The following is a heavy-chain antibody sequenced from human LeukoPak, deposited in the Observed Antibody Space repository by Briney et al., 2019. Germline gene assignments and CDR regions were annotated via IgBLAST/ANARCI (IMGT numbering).Heavy chain of an antibody. D-gene: IGHD3-9*01. CDR3: ARDRDYDILAGYYLGYWFDP. CDR2: INAGNGNT. Sequence: GASVNVSCTASGYTFTSYAMHWVRQAPGQRLEWMGWINAGNGNTKYSQKFQGRVTITRDTSASTAYMELSSLRSEDTAVYYCARDRDYDILAGYYLGYWFDPWGQGPLVTVSS. V-gene: IGHV1-3*01. J-gene: IGHJ5*02. CDR1: GYTFTSYA.